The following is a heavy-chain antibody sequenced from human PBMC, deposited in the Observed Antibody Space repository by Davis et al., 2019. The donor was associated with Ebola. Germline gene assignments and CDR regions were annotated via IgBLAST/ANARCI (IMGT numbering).Heavy chain of an antibody. D-gene: IGHD6-13*01. J-gene: IGHJ4*02. Sequence: GESLKISCAASGFTFSSYNMNWVRQAPGKGLEWVSYISSSSSTIHYADSVGGRFTISRDNAKNSLYLQMNSLRAEDTAVYYCARESSWWGQGTLVTVSS. CDR3: ARESSW. CDR1: GFTFSSYN. CDR2: ISSSSSTI. V-gene: IGHV3-48*04.